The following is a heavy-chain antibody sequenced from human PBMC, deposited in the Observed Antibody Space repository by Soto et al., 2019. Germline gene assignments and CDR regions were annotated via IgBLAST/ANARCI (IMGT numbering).Heavy chain of an antibody. D-gene: IGHD3-10*01. V-gene: IGHV3-23*01. Sequence: GGSLRLSCAASGFTFSSYAMSWVRQAPGKGLEWVSAISGSGGSTYYADSVKGRFTISRDNSKNTLYLQMNSLRAEDTAVYYSAKDDLYYYGSGSSNWFDPWGQGTLVTVSS. J-gene: IGHJ5*02. CDR3: AKDDLYYYGSGSSNWFDP. CDR1: GFTFSSYA. CDR2: ISGSGGST.